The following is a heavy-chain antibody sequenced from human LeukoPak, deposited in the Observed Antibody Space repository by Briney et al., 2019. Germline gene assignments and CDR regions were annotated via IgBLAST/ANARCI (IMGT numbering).Heavy chain of an antibody. CDR2: IYYSGST. CDR1: GGSISSSSYY. J-gene: IGHJ5*02. Sequence: SETLSLTCTVSGGSISSSSYYWGWIRQPPGKGLEWIGSIYYSGSTYYNPSLKSRVTISVDTSKNQFSLKLSSVTAADTAVYYYARETAMAKNWFDPWGQGTLVTVSS. CDR3: ARETAMAKNWFDP. D-gene: IGHD5-18*01. V-gene: IGHV4-39*07.